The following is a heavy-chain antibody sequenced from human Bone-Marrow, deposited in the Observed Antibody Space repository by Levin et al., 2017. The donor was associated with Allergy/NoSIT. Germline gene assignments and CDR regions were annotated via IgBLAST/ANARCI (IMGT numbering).Heavy chain of an antibody. CDR2: INANNGNT. CDR1: GFTFRTSA. D-gene: IGHD1-14*01. Sequence: ASVKVSCKASGFTFRTSAIYWVRQAPGQGLEWMGWINANNGNTANAQKFQDRVSMTRDTSARTAFLVLRSLTSDDTAVYYCASRVRTYTGFDFWGQGTLVTVSS. CDR3: ASRVRTYTGFDF. V-gene: IGHV1-18*01. J-gene: IGHJ4*02.